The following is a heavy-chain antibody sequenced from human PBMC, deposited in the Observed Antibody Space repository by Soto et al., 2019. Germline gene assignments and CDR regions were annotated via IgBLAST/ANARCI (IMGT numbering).Heavy chain of an antibody. CDR1: GGSISSGGYY. CDR2: IYYSGST. CDR3: ARARHSSSSDAFDI. D-gene: IGHD6-6*01. Sequence: QVQLQESGPGLVKPSQTLSLTCTVSGGSISSGGYYWSWIRQHPGKGLEWIGYIYYSGSTYYNPSLKSRVTISVDTSKNQFSMKLSSVTAADTAVYYCARARHSSSSDAFDIWGQGTMVTVSS. J-gene: IGHJ3*02. V-gene: IGHV4-31*03.